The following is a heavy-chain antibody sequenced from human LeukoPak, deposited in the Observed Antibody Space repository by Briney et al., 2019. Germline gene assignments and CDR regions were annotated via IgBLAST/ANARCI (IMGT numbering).Heavy chain of an antibody. J-gene: IGHJ6*03. CDR3: ARTGAGYYYYYMDV. CDR1: GYSISSGYY. V-gene: IGHV4-38-2*02. Sequence: SETLSLTCIVSGYSISSGYYWGWIRPPPGKGLEWIGTIYRSGSTYSNPSLRGRVTISVDTSKNQFSLKLSSVTAADTAVYYCARTGAGYYYYYMDVWGKGTTVTVSS. D-gene: IGHD1-26*01. CDR2: IYRSGST.